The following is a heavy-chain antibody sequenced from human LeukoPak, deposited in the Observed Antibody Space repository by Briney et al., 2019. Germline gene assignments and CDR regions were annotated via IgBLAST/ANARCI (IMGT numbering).Heavy chain of an antibody. J-gene: IGHJ4*02. CDR2: IYPGDSDT. V-gene: IGHV5-51*01. CDR1: GFSFTSYW. CDR3: ARVGATSLDY. D-gene: IGHD1-26*01. Sequence: NPGESLKISCKGSGFSFTSYWIAWVRQLPGKGLEWMGSIYPGDSDTRYSPSFQGQVTISADRSISTAYLQWSSLKASDTAMYYCARVGATSLDYWGQGTPVTVSS.